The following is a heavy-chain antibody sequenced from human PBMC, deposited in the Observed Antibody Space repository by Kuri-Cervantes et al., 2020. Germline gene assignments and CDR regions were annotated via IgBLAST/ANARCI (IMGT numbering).Heavy chain of an antibody. CDR1: GGSISSSSYY. Sequence: ESLRLSCTVSGGSISSSSYYWGWIRQPPGKGLEWIGSIYYSGSTYYNPSLKSRVTISVDTSKNQFSLKLSSVTAADTAVYYCARGVVGLRNWFDPWGQGTLVTVSS. CDR2: IYYSGST. J-gene: IGHJ5*02. V-gene: IGHV4-39*01. D-gene: IGHD4-17*01. CDR3: ARGVVGLRNWFDP.